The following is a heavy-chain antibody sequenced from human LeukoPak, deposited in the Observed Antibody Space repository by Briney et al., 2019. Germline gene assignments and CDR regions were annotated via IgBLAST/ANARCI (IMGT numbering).Heavy chain of an antibody. CDR3: ARDRYDSSGYFDY. V-gene: IGHV1-69*05. Sequence: GASVKVSCMASGGTFSSYAISWVRQAPGQGLKWMGGIIPIFGTANYAQKFQGRVTITTDESTSTAYMELSSLRSEDTAVYYCARDRYDSSGYFDYWGQGTLVTVSS. CDR2: IIPIFGTA. J-gene: IGHJ4*02. D-gene: IGHD3-22*01. CDR1: GGTFSSYA.